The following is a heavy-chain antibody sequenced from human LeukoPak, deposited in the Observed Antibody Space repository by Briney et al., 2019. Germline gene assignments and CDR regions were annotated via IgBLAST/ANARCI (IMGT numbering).Heavy chain of an antibody. CDR2: IIPILGIA. J-gene: IGHJ4*02. Sequence: EASVKVSCKASGGTFSSYAISWVRQAPGQGLEWMGRIIPILGIANYAQKFQGRVTITADKSTSTAYMELSSLRSEDTAVYYCARGRDSSSWTGWVDYWGQGTLVTVSS. CDR3: ARGRDSSSWTGWVDY. V-gene: IGHV1-69*04. CDR1: GGTFSSYA. D-gene: IGHD6-13*01.